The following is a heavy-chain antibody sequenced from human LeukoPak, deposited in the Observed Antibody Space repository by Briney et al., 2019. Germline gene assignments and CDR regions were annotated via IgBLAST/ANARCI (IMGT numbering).Heavy chain of an antibody. CDR1: GGTFSSYA. CDR3: ASGSSSRFSYFDY. D-gene: IGHD1-26*01. CDR2: IIPIFGTA. V-gene: IGHV1-69*05. J-gene: IGHJ4*02. Sequence: SSVKVFCKASGGTFSSYAISWVRQAPGQGLEAMGGIIPIFGTANYAQKLQGRVTITTDESTSTAYMELSSLRSEDTAVYYCASGSSSRFSYFDYWGPGTLVTVSS.